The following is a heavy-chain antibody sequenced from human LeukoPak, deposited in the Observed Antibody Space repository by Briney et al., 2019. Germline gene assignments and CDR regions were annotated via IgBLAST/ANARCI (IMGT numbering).Heavy chain of an antibody. V-gene: IGHV4-39*07. CDR2: IFYSGRT. J-gene: IGHJ4*02. CDR3: ARVGYSSSIDY. CDR1: GGSISSSNYY. Sequence: SETLSLTCTVSGGSISSSNYYWGWIRQPPGKGLECIGSIFYSGRTYYNPSLKSRVTISVDTSMNQFSLKLSSVTAADTAVYYCARVGYSSSIDYGGQGTPVTVSS. D-gene: IGHD6-6*01.